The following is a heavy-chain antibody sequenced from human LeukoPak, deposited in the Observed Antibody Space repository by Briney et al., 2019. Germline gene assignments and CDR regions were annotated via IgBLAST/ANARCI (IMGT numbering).Heavy chain of an antibody. V-gene: IGHV4-59*11. CDR2: IHYSGST. CDR1: GASISSHY. CDR3: VRTGPGGY. J-gene: IGHJ4*02. D-gene: IGHD1-1*01. Sequence: PSETLSLTCTVSGASISSHYWSWIRQPPEKGLEWIGYIHYSGSTNYVPSLKSRVTISLDTSKNQFYLKLTSVTAADTAVYYCVRTGPGGYWGQGTLVTVSS.